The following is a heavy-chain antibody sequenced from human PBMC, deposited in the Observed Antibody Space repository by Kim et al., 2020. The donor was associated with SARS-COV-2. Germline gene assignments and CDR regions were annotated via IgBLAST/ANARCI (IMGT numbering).Heavy chain of an antibody. D-gene: IGHD3-22*01. V-gene: IGHV3-72*01. Sequence: AASVKGRFTISRDESKNSLYLQINSLSTEDTAVYYCARNYHDGSGYYADFWGQGTLVTVSS. CDR3: ARNYHDGSGYYADF. J-gene: IGHJ4*02.